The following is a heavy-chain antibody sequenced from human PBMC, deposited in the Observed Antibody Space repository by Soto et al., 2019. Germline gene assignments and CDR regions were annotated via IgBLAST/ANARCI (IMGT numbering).Heavy chain of an antibody. Sequence: LRLSCAASGFTFSSYWMHWVRQAPGKGLVWVSRINSDGSSTSYADSVKGRFTISRDNAKNTLYLQMNSLRAEDTAVYYCAREYSGSRYFDYWGQGTLVTVSS. V-gene: IGHV3-74*01. CDR2: INSDGSST. D-gene: IGHD6-13*01. CDR3: AREYSGSRYFDY. CDR1: GFTFSSYW. J-gene: IGHJ4*02.